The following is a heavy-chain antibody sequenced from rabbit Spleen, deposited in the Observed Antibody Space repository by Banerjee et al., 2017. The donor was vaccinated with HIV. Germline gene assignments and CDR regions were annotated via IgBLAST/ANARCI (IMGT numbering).Heavy chain of an antibody. CDR2: IDPVFGST. J-gene: IGHJ4*01. D-gene: IGHD2-1*01. CDR1: GFTLNSYY. CDR3: ARDLTIVIGWNFNL. Sequence: QELVESGGGLVQPGESLKVSCKASGFTLNSYYMNWVRQAPGKGLEWIGYIDPVFGSTYYASWVNGRFSISRENTQNTLYLQLNSLTAADTATYFCARDLTIVIGWNFNLWGPGTLVTVS. V-gene: IGHV1S7*01.